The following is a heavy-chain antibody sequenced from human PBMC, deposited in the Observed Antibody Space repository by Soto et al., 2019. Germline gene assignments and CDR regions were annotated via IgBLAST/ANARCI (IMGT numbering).Heavy chain of an antibody. CDR2: LSNNGINA. J-gene: IGHJ4*02. CDR1: GFTFSTYT. V-gene: IGHV3-30-3*01. CDR3: AIECSISVAAPGY. Sequence: QVELVESGGGVVQPGRSLRLSCAASGFTFSTYTMHWVRQAPGKGLEWVAALSNNGINADYADSVKGRFTISRDNSKNTRFLQLNSLRAEDTAVYYCAIECSISVAAPGYWGQGTLVTVSS. D-gene: IGHD6-19*01.